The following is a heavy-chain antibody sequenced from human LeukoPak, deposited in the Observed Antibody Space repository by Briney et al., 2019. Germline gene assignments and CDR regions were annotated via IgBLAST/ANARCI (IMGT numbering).Heavy chain of an antibody. CDR3: AREVGITGGHEYFEY. J-gene: IGHJ4*02. CDR1: GFTFSSYG. V-gene: IGHV3-33*01. Sequence: PGGSLRLSCAASGFTFSSYGMHWVRQAPGRGLEWVAVTSYDGGKKHYADSVKGRFTISRDNSKNTLYLQIHSLRAEDTAVYYCAREVGITGGHEYFEYWGQGTLVTVSS. CDR2: TSYDGGKK. D-gene: IGHD7-27*01.